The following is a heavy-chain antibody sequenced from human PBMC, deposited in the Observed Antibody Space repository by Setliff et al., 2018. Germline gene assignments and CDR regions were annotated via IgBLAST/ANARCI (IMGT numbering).Heavy chain of an antibody. V-gene: IGHV1-69*10. CDR2: IIPVLGMT. J-gene: IGHJ6*03. CDR1: GDPFNAYG. D-gene: IGHD4-17*01. Sequence: SVKVSCKASGDPFNAYGVSWVRQAPGQGLEWMGAIIPVLGMTDYAQRFQGRLTITAGQSTTTVYMELSSLRFDDTALYYCARGPSPTVTPSRLIYFYHMDVWGTGTTVTV. CDR3: ARGPSPTVTPSRLIYFYHMDV.